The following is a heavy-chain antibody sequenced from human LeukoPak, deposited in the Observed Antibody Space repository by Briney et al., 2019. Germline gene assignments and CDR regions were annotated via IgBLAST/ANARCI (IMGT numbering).Heavy chain of an antibody. CDR2: LSGSGIST. J-gene: IGHJ4*02. CDR3: AKGESLHFDY. V-gene: IGHV3-23*01. D-gene: IGHD3-10*01. CDR1: GFTFSTYG. Sequence: GGSLRLSCAASGFTFSTYGMSWVRQAPGKGLEWVSGLSGSGISTYYADSVKGRFTISRDNSKNTLYLQMNSLRAEDTAVYYCAKGESLHFDYWGQGTLVTVSS.